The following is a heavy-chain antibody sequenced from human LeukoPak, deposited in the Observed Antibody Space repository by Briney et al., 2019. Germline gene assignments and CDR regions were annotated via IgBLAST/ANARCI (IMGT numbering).Heavy chain of an antibody. CDR1: GGSISSGSYY. CDR3: ARDVVPAAADWNWFDP. D-gene: IGHD2-2*01. CDR2: IYTSGST. Sequence: SQTLSLTCTVSGGSISSGSYYWSWIRQPAGKGLEWIGRIYTSGSTNYNPSLKSRVTISVDTSKNQFSLKLSSVTAADTAVYYCARDVVPAAADWNWFDPWGQGTLVTVSS. J-gene: IGHJ5*02. V-gene: IGHV4-61*02.